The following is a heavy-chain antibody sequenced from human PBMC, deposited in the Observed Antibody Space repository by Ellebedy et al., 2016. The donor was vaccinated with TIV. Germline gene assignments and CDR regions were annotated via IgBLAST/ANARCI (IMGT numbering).Heavy chain of an antibody. CDR3: ARAPSYLGDIVVVPAANLRAYYYGMDV. J-gene: IGHJ6*02. Sequence: PGGSLRLSCAAPGFTFSSYSMNWVRQAPGKGLEWVSYISSSSSTISYADSVKGRFTVSRDNAKNSLYLQMNSLRAEDTAVYYCARAPSYLGDIVVVPAANLRAYYYGMDVWGQGTTVTVSS. CDR1: GFTFSSYS. D-gene: IGHD2-2*01. V-gene: IGHV3-48*01. CDR2: ISSSSSTI.